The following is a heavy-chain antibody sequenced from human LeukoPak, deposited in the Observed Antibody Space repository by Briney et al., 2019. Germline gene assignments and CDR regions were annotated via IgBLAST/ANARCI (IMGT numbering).Heavy chain of an antibody. CDR3: ARHYYDSSGFDY. CDR1: GGTFSSYA. D-gene: IGHD3-22*01. CDR2: IIPIFGTA. Sequence: ASVKVSCKASGGTFSSYAISWVRQAPGQGLEWMGGIIPIFGTANYAQKFQGRVTITTDESTRTAYMELSSLRSEDTAVYYCARHYYDSSGFDYWGQGTLVTVSS. V-gene: IGHV1-69*05. J-gene: IGHJ4*02.